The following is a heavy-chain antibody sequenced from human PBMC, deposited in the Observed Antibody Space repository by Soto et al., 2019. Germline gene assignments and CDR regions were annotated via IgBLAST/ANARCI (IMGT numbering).Heavy chain of an antibody. CDR3: ARPEGYGSGSYYFDS. D-gene: IGHD3-10*01. Sequence: ATVKVSCKASGYPFTTYHLHWVRQAPGQGLEWMGIVYVTGTGTRSAQKFQGRLTMTRDRSTSTVYMELSSLRSEDTAVYYCARPEGYGSGSYYFDSWGQGTLVTVSS. CDR1: GYPFTTYH. J-gene: IGHJ4*02. CDR2: VYVTGTGT. V-gene: IGHV1-46*01.